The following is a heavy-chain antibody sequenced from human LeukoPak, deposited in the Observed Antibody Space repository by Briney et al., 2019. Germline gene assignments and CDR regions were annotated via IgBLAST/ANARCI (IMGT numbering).Heavy chain of an antibody. J-gene: IGHJ5*02. Sequence: PSETLSLTCTVSGGSISSSSYYWGWIRQPPGKGLEWIGSIYYSGSTYYNPSLKSRVTISVDTSKNQFSLKLSSVTAADTAVYYCARELNVLRYHNWFDPWGQGTLVTVSS. V-gene: IGHV4-39*07. CDR3: ARELNVLRYHNWFDP. D-gene: IGHD3-9*01. CDR1: GGSISSSSYY. CDR2: IYYSGST.